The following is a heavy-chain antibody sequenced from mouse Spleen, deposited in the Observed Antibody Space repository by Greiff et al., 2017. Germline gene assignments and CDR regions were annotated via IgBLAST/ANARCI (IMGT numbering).Heavy chain of an antibody. Sequence: VQLQQSGPELVKPGASVKISCKASGYTFTDYYMNRVKQSHGKSLEWIGDINPNNGGTSYNQKFKGKATLTVDKSSSTAYMELRSLTSEDSAVYYCARERFDVWGAGTTVTVSS. CDR3: ARERFDV. V-gene: IGHV1-26*01. CDR2: INPNNGGT. CDR1: GYTFTDYY. J-gene: IGHJ1*01.